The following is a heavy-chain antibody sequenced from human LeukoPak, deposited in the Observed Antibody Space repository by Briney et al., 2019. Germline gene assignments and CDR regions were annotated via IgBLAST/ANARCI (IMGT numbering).Heavy chain of an antibody. CDR2: ISNDRSNK. CDR1: GFTFSSYA. Sequence: PGRSLRLSCAASGFTFSSYAMHWVRQAPGKGLEWVAVISNDRSNKYYADSVKGRFTISRDNSKITLYLQMNRVRAEDTAVYYCAKDGYSYSLYCYFDLWGRGTLVTVSS. D-gene: IGHD5-18*01. V-gene: IGHV3-30*04. J-gene: IGHJ2*01. CDR3: AKDGYSYSLYCYFDL.